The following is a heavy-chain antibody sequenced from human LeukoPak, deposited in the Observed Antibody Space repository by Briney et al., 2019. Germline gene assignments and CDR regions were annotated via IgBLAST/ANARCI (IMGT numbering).Heavy chain of an antibody. CDR2: IKQDGSEK. Sequence: GGSLRLSCAASGFTFSSFWMSWVRQAPGKGLEWVANIKQDGSEKYYVDSVKGRFTIFRDNAKNSLYLQMNSLRAEDTAVYYCARDDIVVVPAAIYNWFDPWGQGTLVTVSS. D-gene: IGHD2-2*01. V-gene: IGHV3-7*01. CDR1: GFTFSSFW. J-gene: IGHJ5*02. CDR3: ARDDIVVVPAAIYNWFDP.